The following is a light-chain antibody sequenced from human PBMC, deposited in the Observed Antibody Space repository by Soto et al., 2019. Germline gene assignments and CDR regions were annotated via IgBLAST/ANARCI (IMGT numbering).Light chain of an antibody. Sequence: QYVLTQPPSVSGAPGQRVTISCTGSSSNIGAGYDVHWYQQLPGTAPKLLIYGNSNRPSGVPDRFSGSKSGTSASLAITGLQAEDEADYYCQSYDSSLSAPVFGGGTKLTVL. CDR3: QSYDSSLSAPV. V-gene: IGLV1-40*01. J-gene: IGLJ2*01. CDR2: GNS. CDR1: SSNIGAGYD.